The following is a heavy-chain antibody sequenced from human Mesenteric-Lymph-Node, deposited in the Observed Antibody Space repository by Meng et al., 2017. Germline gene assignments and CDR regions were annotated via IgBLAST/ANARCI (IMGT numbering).Heavy chain of an antibody. V-gene: IGHV3-7*01. D-gene: IGHD6-13*01. Sequence: GESLKISCAASGFTFSAYYMNWVRQAPGKGLEWVANVNQGGGEKYYVDSVKGRFTISRDNAKNSLYLQMNSLRAEDTAVYYCASSSWFQRDAFDIWGQGTMVTVSS. J-gene: IGHJ3*02. CDR2: VNQGGGEK. CDR3: ASSSWFQRDAFDI. CDR1: GFTFSAYY.